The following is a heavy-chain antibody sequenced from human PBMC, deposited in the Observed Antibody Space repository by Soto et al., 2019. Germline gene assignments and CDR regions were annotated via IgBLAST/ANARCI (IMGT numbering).Heavy chain of an antibody. V-gene: IGHV3-23*01. Sequence: GGSLRLSCAASGFTFSSYAMSWVRQAPGKGLEWVSAISGSGGSTYYADSVKGRFTISRDNSKNTLYLQMNSLRAEDTAVYYCAKTQYPQTISTRCEIDYSGQGTLVTVSS. CDR3: AKTQYPQTISTRCEIDY. J-gene: IGHJ4*02. D-gene: IGHD3-3*01. CDR1: GFTFSSYA. CDR2: ISGSGGST.